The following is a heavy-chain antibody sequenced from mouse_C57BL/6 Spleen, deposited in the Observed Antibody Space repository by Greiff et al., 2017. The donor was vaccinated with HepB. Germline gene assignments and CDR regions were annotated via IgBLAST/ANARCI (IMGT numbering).Heavy chain of an antibody. CDR1: GYTFTSYW. CDR2: IDPNSGGT. Sequence: QVQLQQPGAELVKPGASVKLSCKASGYTFTSYWMHWVKQRPGRGLEWIGRIDPNSGGTKYNEKFKSKATLTVDKPSSTAYMQLSSLTSEDSAVYDCARSEVYGSKDYYAMDYWGQGTSVTVSS. D-gene: IGHD1-1*01. V-gene: IGHV1-72*01. J-gene: IGHJ4*01. CDR3: ARSEVYGSKDYYAMDY.